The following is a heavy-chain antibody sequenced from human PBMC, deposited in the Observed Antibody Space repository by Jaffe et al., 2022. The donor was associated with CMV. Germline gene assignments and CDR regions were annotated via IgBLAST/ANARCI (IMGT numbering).Heavy chain of an antibody. CDR1: GFTFSSYE. V-gene: IGHV3-48*03. CDR3: ARGSLCTNGVCYPEYYFDY. J-gene: IGHJ4*02. Sequence: EVQLVESGGGLVQPGGSLRLSCAASGFTFSSYEMNWVRQAPGKGLEWVSYISSSGSTIYYADSVKGRFTISRDNAKNSLYLQMNSLRAEDTAVYYCARGSLCTNGVCYPEYYFDYWGQGTLVTVSS. CDR2: ISSSGSTI. D-gene: IGHD2-8*01.